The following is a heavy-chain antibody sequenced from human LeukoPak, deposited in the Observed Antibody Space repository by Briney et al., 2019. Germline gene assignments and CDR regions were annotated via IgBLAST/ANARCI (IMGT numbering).Heavy chain of an antibody. CDR2: ISYDGSEK. V-gene: IGHV3-30*18. D-gene: IGHD6-19*01. CDR1: GFTFSSYG. Sequence: PGGSLRLSCAASGFTFSSYGMHWVRQAPGKGLEWVAVISYDGSEKFYADSVMGRFTISRDNSKNTLYLQMNSLRAEDTAVYYCAKDVRIAVTWFDYWGQGTLVTVSS. CDR3: AKDVRIAVTWFDY. J-gene: IGHJ4*02.